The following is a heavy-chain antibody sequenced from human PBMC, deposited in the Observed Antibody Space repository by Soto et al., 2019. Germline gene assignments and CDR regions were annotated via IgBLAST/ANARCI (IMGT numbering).Heavy chain of an antibody. CDR3: ARVGAYYLNAFDI. J-gene: IGHJ3*02. Sequence: SVKVCCNASVYTFASYGITLVRQAPGQGLEWMGRISGHNGNTKYTQKLQGRVTMTRDTSTSTAYMELRSLRSDDTAVYYCARVGAYYLNAFDIWGQGTMVTVSS. V-gene: IGHV1-18*01. D-gene: IGHD3-22*01. CDR1: VYTFASYG. CDR2: ISGHNGNT.